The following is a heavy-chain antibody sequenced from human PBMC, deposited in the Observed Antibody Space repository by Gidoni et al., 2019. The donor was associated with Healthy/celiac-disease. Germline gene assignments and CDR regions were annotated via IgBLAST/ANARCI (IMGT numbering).Heavy chain of an antibody. CDR1: GFTFSSYS. Sequence: EVQLVESGGGLVKPGGSWRLSCAASGFTFSSYSMNWVRQAPGKGLEWVSSISSSSSYIYYADSVKGRFTISRDNAKNSLYLQMNSLRAEDTAVYYCARDRGWCSGGSCYSAVPLSDWGQGTLVTVSS. D-gene: IGHD2-15*01. CDR3: ARDRGWCSGGSCYSAVPLSD. V-gene: IGHV3-21*01. CDR2: ISSSSSYI. J-gene: IGHJ4*01.